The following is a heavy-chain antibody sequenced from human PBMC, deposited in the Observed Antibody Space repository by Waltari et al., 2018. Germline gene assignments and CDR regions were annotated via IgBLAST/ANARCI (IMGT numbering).Heavy chain of an antibody. CDR1: GFTLSTYA. D-gene: IGHD5-12*01. Sequence: AQPGGSLRLSCAASGFTLSTYAMAWVCQAPGKGLEWVSESSGTGYNTYYADSVKGRFTISRDNSKNTLYLEMNNLRAEDTAVYFCARDGYNWIPFDCWGQGTLVTVSS. CDR3: ARDGYNWIPFDC. CDR2: SSGTGYNT. V-gene: IGHV3-23*01. J-gene: IGHJ4*02.